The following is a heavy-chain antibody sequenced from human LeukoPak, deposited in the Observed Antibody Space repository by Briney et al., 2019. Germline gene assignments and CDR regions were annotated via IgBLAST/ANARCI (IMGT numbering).Heavy chain of an antibody. J-gene: IGHJ5*02. Sequence: GGSLRLSCAASGFTFSSYSMNWVRQAPGKGLEWVSYISSSSDTIYYADSVKGRFTISRDNSKNTLYLQMNSLRAEDTAVYYCAKDRTGYSYGYFLSPWGQGTLVTVSS. CDR3: AKDRTGYSYGYFLSP. CDR1: GFTFSSYS. D-gene: IGHD5-18*01. V-gene: IGHV3-48*01. CDR2: ISSSSDTI.